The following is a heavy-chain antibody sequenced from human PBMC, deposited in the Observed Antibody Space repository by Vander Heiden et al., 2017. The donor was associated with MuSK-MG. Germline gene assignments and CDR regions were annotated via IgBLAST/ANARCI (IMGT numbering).Heavy chain of an antibody. J-gene: IGHJ2*01. CDR3: ARRRMVLWYFDL. CDR2: IYYSGST. CDR1: GGSISSSSYY. D-gene: IGHD6-13*01. Sequence: QLQLQESGPGLVKPSETLSLTCTVSGGSISSSSYYWGWIRQPPGKGLEWIGSIYYSGSTYYNPSLKSRVTISVDTSKNQFSLKLSSVTAADTAVYYCARRRMVLWYFDLWGRGTLVTVSS. V-gene: IGHV4-39*01.